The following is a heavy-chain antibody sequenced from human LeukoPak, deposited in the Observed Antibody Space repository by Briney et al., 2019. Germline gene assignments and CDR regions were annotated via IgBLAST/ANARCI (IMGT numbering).Heavy chain of an antibody. CDR3: GKNWFDP. CDR2: IYSGGST. CDR1: GFTVSSDY. Sequence: GGSLRLSCAASGFTVSSDYMSWVRQAPGKGLEWVSVIYSGGSTYYADSVKGRFTISRDKSKNTVYLQMNSLRFEDTAMYYCGKNWFDPWGQGTLVTVSS. J-gene: IGHJ5*02. V-gene: IGHV3-53*05.